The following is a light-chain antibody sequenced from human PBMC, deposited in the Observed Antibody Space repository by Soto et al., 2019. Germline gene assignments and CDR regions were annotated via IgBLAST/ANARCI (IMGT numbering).Light chain of an antibody. CDR1: SSDVCGYNY. Sequence: QSALTQPASVSGSPGQSITISCTGTSSDVCGYNYVSWYQQYPGKAPKLMIYDVSNRPSGVSNRFSGSKSGNTASLTISGLQAEDEADYYCSSYSSSSTPNYVFGIGTKVTVL. CDR3: SSYSSSSTPNYV. J-gene: IGLJ1*01. V-gene: IGLV2-14*01. CDR2: DVS.